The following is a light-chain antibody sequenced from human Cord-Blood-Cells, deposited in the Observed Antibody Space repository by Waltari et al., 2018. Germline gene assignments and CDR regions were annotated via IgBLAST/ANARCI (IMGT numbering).Light chain of an antibody. Sequence: SSELTQAPAVSVALGQTVRITCQGDSLSSYYACCYQQQPGQAPVLVIYGKNNRPSGIPDRFSGSSSGNTASLTITGAQAEDEADYYCNSRDSSGNHLVFGGGTKLTVL. V-gene: IGLV3-19*01. CDR1: SLSSYY. CDR3: NSRDSSGNHLV. CDR2: GKN. J-gene: IGLJ3*02.